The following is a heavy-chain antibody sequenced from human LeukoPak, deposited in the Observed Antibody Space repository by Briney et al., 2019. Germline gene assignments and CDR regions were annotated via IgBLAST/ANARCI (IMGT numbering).Heavy chain of an antibody. CDR2: ISYDGSNK. V-gene: IGHV3-30-3*01. D-gene: IGHD2-15*01. CDR3: ARAYFYTPYRSGGSCSNWFAP. Sequence: PGRALRLSCAASGVTFSSYAMHWVRQAPGKGLGWVAVISYDGSNKYYADSVKGRFTTSRDNSKNTLYLQMNSLRAEDTAVYYCARAYFYTPYRSGGSCSNWFAPWGQGTLVTVSS. CDR1: GVTFSSYA. J-gene: IGHJ5*02.